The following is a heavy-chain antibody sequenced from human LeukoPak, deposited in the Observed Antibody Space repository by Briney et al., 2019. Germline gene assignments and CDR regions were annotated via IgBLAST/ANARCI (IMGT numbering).Heavy chain of an antibody. CDR3: ARHGLGSSWFGFDY. Sequence: GESLKISCKGSGYTFTTYWIGWVRQMPGKGLEWMGIIYPGDSDPRYSPSFQGQVTISADKSVSTAYLQWSSLKASDSAMYYCARHGLGSSWFGFDYWGQGTLVTVSS. D-gene: IGHD6-13*01. CDR2: IYPGDSDP. V-gene: IGHV5-51*01. J-gene: IGHJ4*02. CDR1: GYTFTTYW.